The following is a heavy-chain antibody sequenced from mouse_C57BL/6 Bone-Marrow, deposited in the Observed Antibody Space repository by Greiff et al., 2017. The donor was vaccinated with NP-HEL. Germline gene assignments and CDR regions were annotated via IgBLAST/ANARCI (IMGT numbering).Heavy chain of an antibody. J-gene: IGHJ4*01. Sequence: VQLQQSGAELARPGASVKLSCTASGYTFTSYGISWVQQRTEQGLEWIGEIYPGSGNTYYTDKFKGKGTLTADKASSTAYMELRSLTSEYSAVYFCARTPPFYCYAMDYGGQGTSVTVSA. CDR3: ARTPPFYCYAMDY. V-gene: IGHV1-81*01. CDR2: IYPGSGNT. CDR1: GYTFTSYG.